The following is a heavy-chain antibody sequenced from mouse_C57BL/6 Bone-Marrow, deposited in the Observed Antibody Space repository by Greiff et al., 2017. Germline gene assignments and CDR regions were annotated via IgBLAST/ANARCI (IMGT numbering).Heavy chain of an antibody. CDR2: ILPGSGST. CDR3: ARRGSQYYFDY. D-gene: IGHD1-1*02. V-gene: IGHV1-9*01. CDR1: GYTFTGYW. J-gene: IGHJ2*01. Sequence: HVQLQPSGAELMKPGASVKLSCKATGYTFTGYWIEWVKQRPGHGLEWIGEILPGSGSTNYNGKFKGKATFTADTSSNTAYMQLSSLTTEDSAIYYCARRGSQYYFDYWGQGTTLTVAS.